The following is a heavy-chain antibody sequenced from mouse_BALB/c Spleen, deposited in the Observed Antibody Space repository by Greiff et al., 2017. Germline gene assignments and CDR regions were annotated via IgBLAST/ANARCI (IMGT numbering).Heavy chain of an antibody. J-gene: IGHJ3*01. D-gene: IGHD2-1*01. Sequence: EVMLVESGGGLVQPGGSLKLSCAASGFTFSSYTMSWVRQTPEKRLEWVAYISNGGGSTYYPATVKGRFIISRDNAKNTLYLQMSSLKSEDTAMYYCARDLNGNPAWFAYWGQGTLVTVSA. V-gene: IGHV5-12-2*01. CDR2: ISNGGGST. CDR1: GFTFSSYT. CDR3: ARDLNGNPAWFAY.